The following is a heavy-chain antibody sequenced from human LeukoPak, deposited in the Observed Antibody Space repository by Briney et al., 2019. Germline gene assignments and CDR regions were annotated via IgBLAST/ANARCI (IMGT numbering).Heavy chain of an antibody. Sequence: SETLSLTCTVSGGSISSYYWSWIRQPPGKGLEWIGYIYYSGSTNYNPSLKSRVTISVDTSKNQFSLKLSSVTAADTAVYYCARHYVGSSWYHWGQGTLVTVSS. CDR2: IYYSGST. J-gene: IGHJ5*02. D-gene: IGHD6-13*01. CDR1: GGSISSYY. V-gene: IGHV4-59*01. CDR3: ARHYVGSSWYH.